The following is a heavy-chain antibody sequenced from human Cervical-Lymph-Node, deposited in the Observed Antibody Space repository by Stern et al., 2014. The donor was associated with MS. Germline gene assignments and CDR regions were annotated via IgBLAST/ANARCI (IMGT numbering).Heavy chain of an antibody. Sequence: QVTLKESGPAVVKPTQTLTLTCTFSGFSLSSDGMCVTWIRQPPGKALEWRALLDWANHKYDNTSLTTSITISKDTPKNQVVLTMTNIDPMDTATYYCARMVGATGYYYDVDVWGQGTTVTVSS. CDR3: ARMVGATGYYYDVDV. D-gene: IGHD1-26*01. CDR2: LDWANHK. J-gene: IGHJ6*02. V-gene: IGHV2-70*01. CDR1: GFSLSSDGMC.